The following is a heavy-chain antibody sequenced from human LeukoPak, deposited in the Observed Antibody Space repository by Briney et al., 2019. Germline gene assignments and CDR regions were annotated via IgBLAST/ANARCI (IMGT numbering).Heavy chain of an antibody. J-gene: IGHJ3*02. CDR2: ILYSGTA. D-gene: IGHD3-16*01. CDR1: GGSISTSAFY. CDR3: ARVHRHYDYVGGGPFDI. V-gene: IGHV4-39*07. Sequence: PSETLSLTCTVSGGSISTSAFYWGWIRQPPGMGLECIGNILYSGTAYYNPSLESRVTISVDTSKNHFSLKLSSVTAADTAVYYCARVHRHYDYVGGGPFDIWGQGTMVTVSS.